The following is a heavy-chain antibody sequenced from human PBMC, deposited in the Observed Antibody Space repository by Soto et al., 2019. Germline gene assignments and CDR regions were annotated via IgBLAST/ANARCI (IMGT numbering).Heavy chain of an antibody. CDR1: GFTFSSYA. Sequence: GGSLRLSCAASGFTFSSYAMSWFRQAPGKGLEWVSAISGSGGSTYYADSVKGRFTISRDNSKNTLYLQMNSLRAEDTAVYYCAKDPDIVVVVAANYFDYWGQGTLVTVSS. CDR2: ISGSGGST. CDR3: AKDPDIVVVVAANYFDY. V-gene: IGHV3-23*01. J-gene: IGHJ4*02. D-gene: IGHD2-15*01.